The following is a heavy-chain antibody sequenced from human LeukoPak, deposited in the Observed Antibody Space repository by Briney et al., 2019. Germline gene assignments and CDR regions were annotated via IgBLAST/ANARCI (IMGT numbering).Heavy chain of an antibody. CDR1: GGTFSSYA. CDR3: ARDLGGPYSSFPNWFDP. CDR2: IIPIFGTA. V-gene: IGHV1-69*05. J-gene: IGHJ5*02. D-gene: IGHD6-6*01. Sequence: SVKVSCKASGGTFSSYAISWVRQAPGQGLEWMGGIIPIFGTANYAQKFQGRVTITTDESTSTAYMELSSLRSEDTAAYYCARDLGGPYSSFPNWFDPWGQGTLVTVSS.